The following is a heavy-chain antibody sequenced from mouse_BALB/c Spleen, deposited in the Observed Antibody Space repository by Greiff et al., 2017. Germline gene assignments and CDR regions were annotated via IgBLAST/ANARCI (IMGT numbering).Heavy chain of an antibody. J-gene: IGHJ3*01. CDR1: GFNIKDTY. V-gene: IGHV14-3*02. Sequence: EVKLEESGAELVKPGASVKLSCTASGFNIKDTYMHWVKQRPEQGLEWIGRIDPANGNTKYDPKFQGKATITADTSSNTAYLQLSSLTSEDTAVYYCARWDGYYGGWFAYWGQGTLVTVSA. CDR3: ARWDGYYGGWFAY. D-gene: IGHD2-3*01. CDR2: IDPANGNT.